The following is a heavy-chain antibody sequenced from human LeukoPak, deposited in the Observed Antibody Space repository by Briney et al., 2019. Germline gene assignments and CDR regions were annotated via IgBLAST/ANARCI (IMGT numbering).Heavy chain of an antibody. J-gene: IGHJ5*02. CDR3: SRDQAGYCSGGSCP. CDR2: ISADGSDI. CDR1: GFTFSSSW. Sequence: GGSLRLSCAASGFTFSSSWMHWVRQTPGKGLMWVSRISADGSDIKYADSVKGRFTISRDNAKNMVYLQMNSLRAEDTAVYYCSRDQAGYCSGGSCPWGQGTRVTVSS. V-gene: IGHV3-74*03. D-gene: IGHD2-15*01.